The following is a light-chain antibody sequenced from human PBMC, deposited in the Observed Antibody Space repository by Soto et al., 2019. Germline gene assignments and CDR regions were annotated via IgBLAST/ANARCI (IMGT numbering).Light chain of an antibody. CDR1: SSNIGSNY. J-gene: IGLJ2*01. Sequence: QYALTQPPSASGTPGQRVTISCSGSSSNIGSNYVYWYQQLPGTAPKLLIYRNNQRPSGVPDRFSGSKSGTSASLAISGLRSEDEADYYCAAWDDSLSVVFGGGTKVTVL. CDR3: AAWDDSLSVV. CDR2: RNN. V-gene: IGLV1-47*01.